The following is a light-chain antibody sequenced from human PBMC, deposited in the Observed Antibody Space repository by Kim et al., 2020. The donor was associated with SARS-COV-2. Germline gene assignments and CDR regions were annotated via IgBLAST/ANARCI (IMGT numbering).Light chain of an antibody. V-gene: IGLV3-1*01. CDR2: QDT. CDR1: KLGEKY. Sequence: SYELTQPPSVSVSPGQTASITCSGDKLGEKYACWYQQKPGQSPVLVIYQDTKRPSGIPERFSGSNSGNTATLTISGTQAMDVADYYCQTWDSITVVFGGGTQLTVL. CDR3: QTWDSITVV. J-gene: IGLJ2*01.